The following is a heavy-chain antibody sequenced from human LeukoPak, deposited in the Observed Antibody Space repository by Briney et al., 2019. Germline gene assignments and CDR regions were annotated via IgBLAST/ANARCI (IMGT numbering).Heavy chain of an antibody. Sequence: GGSLRLSCAASGFTFSSSAMSWVRQAPGEGLEWVSGISGSGGGSSTYYADSVKGRFTISRDNSKNTLYVRMNSLRAEDTAVYYCAKSGYNRFDYWGQGTLVTVSS. CDR2: ISGSGGGSST. CDR1: GFTFSSSA. CDR3: AKSGYNRFDY. V-gene: IGHV3-23*01. D-gene: IGHD5-24*01. J-gene: IGHJ4*02.